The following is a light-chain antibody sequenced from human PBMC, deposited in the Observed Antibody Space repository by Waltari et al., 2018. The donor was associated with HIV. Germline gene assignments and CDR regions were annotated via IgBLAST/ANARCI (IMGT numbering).Light chain of an antibody. CDR1: SSDVGAYNY. CDR2: DVN. J-gene: IGLJ1*01. V-gene: IGLV2-14*01. CDR3: SSYTGSDTLLGV. Sequence: QSALTQPASVSGSPGQSISISCTGTSSDVGAYNYVSWYQQHPGQAPKLLIYDVNYRPSGMSSRFSGSKSGNTASLTIAGLQAEDEADYYCSSYTGSDTLLGVFGTGTKVTVL.